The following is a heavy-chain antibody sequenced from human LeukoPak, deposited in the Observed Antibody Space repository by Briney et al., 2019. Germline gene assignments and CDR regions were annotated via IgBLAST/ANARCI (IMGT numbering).Heavy chain of an antibody. Sequence: SETLSLTCTVYGGSISSSSYYWGWIRQPPGKGLEWIGSIYYSGSTYYNPSLKSRVTISVDTSKNQFSLKLSSVTAADTAVYYCARRNYYDSSGYYSSTAFDIWGQGTMVTVSS. J-gene: IGHJ3*02. CDR2: IYYSGST. CDR1: GGSISSSSYY. D-gene: IGHD3-22*01. V-gene: IGHV4-39*01. CDR3: ARRNYYDSSGYYSSTAFDI.